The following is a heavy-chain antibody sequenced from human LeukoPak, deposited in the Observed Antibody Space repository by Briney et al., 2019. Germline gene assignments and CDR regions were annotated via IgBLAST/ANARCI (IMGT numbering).Heavy chain of an antibody. Sequence: GGSPRLSCAASGFMFNNYWMHWVRQAPGKGLEWVSRIRSDGRSTSYADSVKGRFTISRDNAKSMLYLQMNTVRAEDSALYYCARVISDLLDFDFDYWGQGTLVTVSS. V-gene: IGHV3-74*01. J-gene: IGHJ4*02. D-gene: IGHD3-16*01. CDR2: IRSDGRST. CDR3: ARVISDLLDFDFDY. CDR1: GFMFNNYW.